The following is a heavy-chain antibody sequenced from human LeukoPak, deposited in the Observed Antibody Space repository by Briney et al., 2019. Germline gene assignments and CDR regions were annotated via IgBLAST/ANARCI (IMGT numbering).Heavy chain of an antibody. Sequence: SETLSLTCTVSGGSISSDSYYWAWIRQPPGKGLEWIASIYYSGSTYYNPSLKSRVTISVDTSRNQFSLKLNSVTATDTAVYYCASLAVAGLSEGYWGQGTLVIVSS. V-gene: IGHV4-39*01. CDR2: IYYSGST. CDR1: GGSISSDSYY. D-gene: IGHD6-19*01. CDR3: ASLAVAGLSEGY. J-gene: IGHJ4*02.